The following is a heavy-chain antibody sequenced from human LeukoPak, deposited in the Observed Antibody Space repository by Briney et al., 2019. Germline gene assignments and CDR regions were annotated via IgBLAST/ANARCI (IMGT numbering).Heavy chain of an antibody. V-gene: IGHV4-31*03. J-gene: IGHJ4*02. Sequence: SETLSLTCTVSGGSISSGGYYWRWIRQHPAKVLEWIGYIYYSGSTYYNPSLKSRVSMSVDTSKSQFSLKLSSVTAADTAVYYCARDACGGGCWSSFDYWGQGTLVTVSS. CDR2: IYYSGST. CDR1: GGSISSGGYY. CDR3: ARDACGGGCWSSFDY. D-gene: IGHD2-21*02.